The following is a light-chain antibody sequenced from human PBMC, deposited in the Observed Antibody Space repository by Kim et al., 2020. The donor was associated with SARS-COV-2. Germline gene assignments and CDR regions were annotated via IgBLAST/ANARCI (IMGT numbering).Light chain of an antibody. CDR3: QQNYSPPYT. V-gene: IGKV1-39*01. J-gene: IGKJ2*01. Sequence: DIQMTQSPSSLSASVGDRVTITCRASQSISSYLNWYQQKPGKAPKLLIYAASSLQSGVPSRFSGSGSGTDFTLTISSLQPEDFATYYCQQNYSPPYTFGQGTKVDIK. CDR2: AAS. CDR1: QSISSY.